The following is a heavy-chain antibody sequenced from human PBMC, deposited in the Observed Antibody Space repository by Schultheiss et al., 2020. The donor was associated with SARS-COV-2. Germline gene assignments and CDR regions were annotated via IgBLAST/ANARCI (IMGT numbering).Heavy chain of an antibody. J-gene: IGHJ3*02. D-gene: IGHD2-2*01. CDR2: INSDGSST. CDR3: AKRDIVVVPAAIDAFDI. V-gene: IGHV3-74*01. Sequence: GGSLRLSCAASGFTFSSYWMHWVRQAPGKGLVWVSRINSDGSSTSYADSVKGRFTISRDNAKNSLYLQMNSLRAEDTAVYYCAKRDIVVVPAAIDAFDIWGQGSMVTVSS. CDR1: GFTFSSYW.